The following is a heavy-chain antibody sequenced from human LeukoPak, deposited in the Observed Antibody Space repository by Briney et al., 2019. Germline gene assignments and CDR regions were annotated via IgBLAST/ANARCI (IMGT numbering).Heavy chain of an antibody. D-gene: IGHD4-17*01. CDR2: IRSKANSYAT. CDR1: GFTFSNYA. V-gene: IGHV3-73*01. CDR3: TSTVTTLHADFDY. J-gene: IGHJ4*02. Sequence: GGSLRLSCAASGFTFSNYAMSWVRQASGKGLEWVGRIRSKANSYATAYAASVKGRFTISRDDSKNTAYLQMNSLKTEDTAVYYCTSTVTTLHADFDYWGQGTLVTVSS.